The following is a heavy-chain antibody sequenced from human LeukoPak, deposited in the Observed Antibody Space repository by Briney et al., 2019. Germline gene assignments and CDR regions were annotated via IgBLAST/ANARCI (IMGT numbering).Heavy chain of an antibody. CDR2: ISTTGRER. CDR3: AKDHDNTDYYYYFDS. CDR1: GLSYNTYA. V-gene: IGHV3-23*01. J-gene: IGHJ4*02. D-gene: IGHD2-21*02. Sequence: QSGGSLRLSCVASGLSYNTYAMSWAPQAPGKGLEWVSSISTTGRERHYTDSDKGRYTISRDNYNNTLHLQMNSLRAEDTALYFCAKDHDNTDYYYYFDSWGQGTLVTVSS.